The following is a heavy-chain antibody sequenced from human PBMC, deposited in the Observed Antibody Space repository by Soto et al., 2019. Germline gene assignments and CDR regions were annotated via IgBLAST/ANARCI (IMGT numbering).Heavy chain of an antibody. CDR2: IYYSGST. CDR3: ARRTIKPGIAVAGSYWYFDL. CDR1: GGSISGGDYY. V-gene: IGHV4-30-4*01. J-gene: IGHJ2*01. D-gene: IGHD6-19*01. Sequence: PSETLSLTCTVSGGSISGGDYYWSWIRQPPGKGLEWIGYIYYSGSTYYNPSLKSRVTISVDTSKNQFSLKLSSVTAADTAVYYCARRTIKPGIAVAGSYWYFDLWGRGTLVTVSS.